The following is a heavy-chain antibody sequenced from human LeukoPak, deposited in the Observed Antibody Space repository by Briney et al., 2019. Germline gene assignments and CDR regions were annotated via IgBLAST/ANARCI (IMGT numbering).Heavy chain of an antibody. V-gene: IGHV1-46*01. Sequence: GASVKVSCKASGYTFTSYYMHWVRQAPGQGLEWMGMINPSGGGTTYAQKFQGRLTMTRDTSTSTVYMELSSLRSEDTAVYYCARGSLGFWSGYFGYRGQGTLVTVSS. D-gene: IGHD3-3*01. CDR3: ARGSLGFWSGYFGY. CDR1: GYTFTSYY. CDR2: INPSGGGT. J-gene: IGHJ4*02.